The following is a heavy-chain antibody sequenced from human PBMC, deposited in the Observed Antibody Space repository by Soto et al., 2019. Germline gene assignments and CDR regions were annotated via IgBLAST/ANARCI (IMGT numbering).Heavy chain of an antibody. V-gene: IGHV3-33*01. CDR2: IWYDGSNK. D-gene: IGHD6-13*01. J-gene: IGHJ5*02. CDR1: GFTFSSYG. Sequence: GGSLRLSCAASGFTFSSYGMHWVRQAPGKGLEWVAVIWYDGSNKYYADSVKGRFTISRDNSKNTLYLQMNSLRAEDTAVYYCARLRIAGNNWFDPWAREPWSPSPQ. CDR3: ARLRIAGNNWFDP.